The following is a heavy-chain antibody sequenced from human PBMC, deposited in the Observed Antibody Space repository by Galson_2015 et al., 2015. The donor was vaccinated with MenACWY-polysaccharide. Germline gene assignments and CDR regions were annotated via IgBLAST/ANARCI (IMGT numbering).Heavy chain of an antibody. CDR2: IQYDGSKI. J-gene: IGHJ3*02. Sequence: SLRLSCAASGSTFSHYGMHWVRQAPGKGLEWVAVIQYDGSKIVYADSVKGRFTISRDNSKNTLFLEMNSLGAEDTAVYYCAREGSRIVFHAFDTWGQGTMVTVSS. V-gene: IGHV3-33*01. CDR1: GSTFSHYG. D-gene: IGHD6-13*01. CDR3: AREGSRIVFHAFDT.